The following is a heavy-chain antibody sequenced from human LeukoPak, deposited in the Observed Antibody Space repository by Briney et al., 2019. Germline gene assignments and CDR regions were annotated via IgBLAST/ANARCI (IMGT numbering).Heavy chain of an antibody. CDR1: GFTFSSYG. CDR2: IWYDGSNK. Sequence: PGGSLRLSCAASGFTFSSYGMHWVRQAPGKGLEWVAVIWYDGSNKYYADSAKGRFTISRDNSKNTLYLQMNSLRAEDTAVYYCASGYSSSWYRDDAFDIWGQGTMVTVSS. CDR3: ASGYSSSWYRDDAFDI. D-gene: IGHD6-13*01. J-gene: IGHJ3*02. V-gene: IGHV3-33*01.